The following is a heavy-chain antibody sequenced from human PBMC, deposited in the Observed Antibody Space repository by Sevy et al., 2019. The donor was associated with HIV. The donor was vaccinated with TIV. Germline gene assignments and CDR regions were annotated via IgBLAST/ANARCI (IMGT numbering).Heavy chain of an antibody. CDR3: ARGVSRIYWYFDL. V-gene: IGHV3-30-3*01. CDR2: ISYDGSNK. J-gene: IGHJ2*01. Sequence: GGSLRLSCAASGFTFSSYAMHWVRQAPGKGLEWVAVISYDGSNKYYADSVKGRFTISRDNSKNTLYLQMNSLRAEDTAVYYCARGVSRIYWYFDLWRRGTLVTVSS. CDR1: GFTFSSYA. D-gene: IGHD2-15*01.